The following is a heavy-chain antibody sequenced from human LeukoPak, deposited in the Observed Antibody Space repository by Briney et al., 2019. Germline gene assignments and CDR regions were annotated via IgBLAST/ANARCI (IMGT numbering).Heavy chain of an antibody. D-gene: IGHD2-15*01. CDR1: GFIFSSFA. CDR3: TTDLGDIEV. J-gene: IGHJ4*02. Sequence: GGSLRLSCVGSGFIFSSFAMSWVRQAPGKGLEWVGRIKSKTDGGTTDYAAPVKGRFTISRDDSKNTLYLQMNSLKTEDTAVYYCTTDLGDIEVWGQGTLVTVSS. CDR2: IKSKTDGGTT. V-gene: IGHV3-15*01.